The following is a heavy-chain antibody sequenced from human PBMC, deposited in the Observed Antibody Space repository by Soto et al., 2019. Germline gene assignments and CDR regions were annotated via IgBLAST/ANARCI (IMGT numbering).Heavy chain of an antibody. J-gene: IGHJ6*03. V-gene: IGHV4-39*07. Sequence: SETLSLTWTVSGGSISSSSYCWGWIRQPPGKGLEWIGYIYYSGSTYYNPSLKSRVTISVDTSKNQFSLKLSSVTAADTAVYYCARDVEETTVTTGTTYYYYYMDVWGKGTTVTVSS. CDR2: IYYSGST. D-gene: IGHD4-4*01. CDR3: ARDVEETTVTTGTTYYYYYMDV. CDR1: GGSISSSSYC.